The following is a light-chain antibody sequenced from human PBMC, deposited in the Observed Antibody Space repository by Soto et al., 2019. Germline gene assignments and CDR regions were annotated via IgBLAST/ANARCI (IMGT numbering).Light chain of an antibody. CDR2: STT. CDR3: LLFYGEGVV. Sequence: QAVVTQEPSLTVSPGGTVTLTCASSTGAVTSGYYPNWFQQKPGQPPRALIYSTTYKHSWTPARFSGSLLGGKAALTLSGVQPEDEADYYCLLFYGEGVVFGGGTQLTVL. V-gene: IGLV7-43*01. CDR1: TGAVTSGYY. J-gene: IGLJ2*01.